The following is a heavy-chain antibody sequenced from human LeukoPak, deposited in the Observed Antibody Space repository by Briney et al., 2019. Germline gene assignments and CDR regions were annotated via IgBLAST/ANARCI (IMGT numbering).Heavy chain of an antibody. CDR2: ISGSGRST. Sequence: GGSLRLSCAASGFTFSIYAMSWVRQAPGKGLEWVSAISGSGRSTYYADSVKGRFTISRDNSKNTVYLQMNSLRAEDTAVYYCAKDQAIGWESHFDYWGQGILVTVSS. V-gene: IGHV3-23*01. J-gene: IGHJ4*02. CDR3: AKDQAIGWESHFDY. D-gene: IGHD1-26*01. CDR1: GFTFSIYA.